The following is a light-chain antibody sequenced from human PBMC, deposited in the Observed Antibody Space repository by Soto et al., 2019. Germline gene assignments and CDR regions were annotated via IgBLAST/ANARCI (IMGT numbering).Light chain of an antibody. CDR1: QSLVYSDGDTY. V-gene: IGKV2-30*01. CDR2: KVS. J-gene: IGKJ2*01. Sequence: DVVMTQSPLSLSVTLGQPASISCRSSQSLVYSDGDTYLNWFQQRTGQSPRRLIYKVSNRDSGVPDRFSGSCSGTDFTLKISRVEAEDVGVYYCMTDRQWYTFGQGTKLEIK. CDR3: MTDRQWYT.